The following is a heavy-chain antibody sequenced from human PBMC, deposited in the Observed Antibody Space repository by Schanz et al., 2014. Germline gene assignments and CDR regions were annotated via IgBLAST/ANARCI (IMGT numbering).Heavy chain of an antibody. V-gene: IGHV1-69*09. CDR3: ARDRRRYCSTASCLHDNWFDP. CDR2: IIPILGIA. D-gene: IGHD2-2*01. J-gene: IGHJ5*02. CDR1: GYTFTGYY. Sequence: QVQLIQSGAEVKKPGASVKVSCKASGYTFTGYYMHWVRQAPGQGLEWMGRIIPILGIANYAQKFQGRVTITADRSTSTAYMELRSLRSDDTAVYYCARDRRRYCSTASCLHDNWFDPWGQGTLVIVSS.